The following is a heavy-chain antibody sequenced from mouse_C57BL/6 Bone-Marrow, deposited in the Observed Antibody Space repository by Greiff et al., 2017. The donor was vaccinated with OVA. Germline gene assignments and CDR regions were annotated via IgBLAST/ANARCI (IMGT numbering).Heavy chain of an antibody. D-gene: IGHD2-5*01. V-gene: IGHV1-72*01. CDR3: ARSLYSNYENYYAMDY. CDR1: GYTFTSYW. J-gene: IGHJ4*01. CDR2: IDPNSGGT. Sequence: VQLQQPGAELVKPGASVKLSCKASGYTFTSYWMHWVKQRPGRGLEWIGRIDPNSGGTKYNEKFKSKATLTVDKPSSTAYMQLSSLTSADSAVYYCARSLYSNYENYYAMDYWGQGTSVTVSS.